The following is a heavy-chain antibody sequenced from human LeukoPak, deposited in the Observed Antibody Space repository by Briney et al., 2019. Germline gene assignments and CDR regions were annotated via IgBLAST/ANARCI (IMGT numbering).Heavy chain of an antibody. D-gene: IGHD5-24*01. CDR3: ANDRGDGYKGFDY. J-gene: IGHJ4*02. V-gene: IGHV3-33*06. CDR2: IWYDGTNK. Sequence: GRSLRLSCAASGFNFRNYGMHWVRQAPGKGLEWLAVIWYDGTNKFYADSVKGRFTISRDNSKNTLYLQMNSLRAEDTAVFYCANDRGDGYKGFDYWGQGTLVTVSS. CDR1: GFNFRNYG.